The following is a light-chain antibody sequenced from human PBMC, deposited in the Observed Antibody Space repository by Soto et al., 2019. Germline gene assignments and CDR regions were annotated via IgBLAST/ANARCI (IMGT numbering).Light chain of an antibody. V-gene: IGLV2-14*03. CDR2: DVS. J-gene: IGLJ1*01. CDR1: SSDVGGYNF. Sequence: QSVLTQPASVSGSPGQSITISCTGTSSDVGGYNFVSWYQQHPGKAPKLMIFDVSNRPSGISSRFSGSKSGNPASLTISGLQAEDEAVYYCSSYTSSSTVYVFGTGTKVTVL. CDR3: SSYTSSSTVYV.